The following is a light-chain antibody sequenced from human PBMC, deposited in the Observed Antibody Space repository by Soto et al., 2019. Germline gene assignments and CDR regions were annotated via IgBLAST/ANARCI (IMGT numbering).Light chain of an antibody. Sequence: QSALTQPASVSGSPGQSITISCTRTSNDFGTYYFVSWYQQHPDKAPKLIIYDGTERPSGVSNRFSGSKSGNTASLTISGLQAEDEAHYYCCSYATYNMILGGGTKRTVL. CDR3: CSYATYNMI. CDR2: DGT. V-gene: IGLV2-23*01. CDR1: SNDFGTYYF. J-gene: IGLJ2*01.